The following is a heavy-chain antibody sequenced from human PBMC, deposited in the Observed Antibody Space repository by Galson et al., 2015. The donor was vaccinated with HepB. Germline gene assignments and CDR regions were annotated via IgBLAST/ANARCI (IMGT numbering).Heavy chain of an antibody. D-gene: IGHD2-15*01. CDR1: GYSFTSYW. CDR3: ARRRVVVVAATLSPYAFDI. J-gene: IGHJ3*02. V-gene: IGHV5-51*03. CDR2: IYPGDSDT. Sequence: QSGAEVKKPGESLKISCKGSGYSFTSYWIGWVRQMPGKGLEWMGIIYPGDSDTRYSPSFQGQVTISADKSISTAYLQWSSLKASDTAMYYCARRRVVVVAATLSPYAFDIWGQGTMVTVFS.